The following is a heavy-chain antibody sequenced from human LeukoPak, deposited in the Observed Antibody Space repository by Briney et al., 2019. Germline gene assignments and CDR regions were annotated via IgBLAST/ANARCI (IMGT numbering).Heavy chain of an antibody. D-gene: IGHD3-10*01. CDR1: GFAFYDYG. CDR3: AREYYYGSGRYDY. J-gene: IGHJ4*02. Sequence: GGSLRLSCAASGFAFYDYGKSWVRQAPGKGLEGVSGINWNGGSRGYADSVKGRFTISRDNAKNSLYLQMNSLRADDTALYHCAREYYYGSGRYDYWGQGTLVTVSS. CDR2: INWNGGSR. V-gene: IGHV3-20*01.